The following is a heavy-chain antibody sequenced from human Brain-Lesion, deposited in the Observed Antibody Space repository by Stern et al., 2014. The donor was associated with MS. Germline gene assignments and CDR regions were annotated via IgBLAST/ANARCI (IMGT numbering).Heavy chain of an antibody. CDR3: ARVTEFLRFFYPDY. D-gene: IGHD3-3*01. V-gene: IGHV4-30-4*08. CDR2: IFYSGKH. Sequence: VQLVESGPGLVKPSQTLSLTCTVSGGAVSSGDRYGSWIRQPPEKGLEWIGYIFYSGKHSYNPSLESRVTISMDRSKNQFSLKLRSVTAADTAVYYCARVTEFLRFFYPDYWGQGIRVTVSS. J-gene: IGHJ4*02. CDR1: GGAVSSGDRY.